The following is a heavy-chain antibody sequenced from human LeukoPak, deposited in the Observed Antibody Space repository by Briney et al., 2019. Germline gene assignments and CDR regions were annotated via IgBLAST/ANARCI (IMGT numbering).Heavy chain of an antibody. V-gene: IGHV4-59*08. CDR2: ICNGGNTDHYPS. CDR1: GDSIRDYF. J-gene: IGHJ5*02. Sequence: SETLSLTCTVSGDSIRDYFWNWIRQPPGKGLEWIGYICNGGNTDHYPSHYNPSLNSRATISVDMSKNQFSLKLSSVTAADTAVYYCARRLCSSISCNIDPSGNWFDPWGQGTLVTVSS. CDR3: ARRLCSSISCNIDPSGNWFDP. D-gene: IGHD2-2*01.